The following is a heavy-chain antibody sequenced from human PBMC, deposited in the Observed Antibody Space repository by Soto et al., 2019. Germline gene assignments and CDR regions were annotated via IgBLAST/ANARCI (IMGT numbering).Heavy chain of an antibody. Sequence: QVQLVQSGAEVKKPGASVKVSCKASGDTFTDYYIHWVRQAPGQGLEWMGTVNPSGGHTTYAQHCTGSMTMTRDTATSTLDMELTSLTSEDTAVYYCARGGHVVVVTAALDYWGQGTLVTVSS. CDR1: GDTFTDYY. D-gene: IGHD2-21*02. J-gene: IGHJ4*02. CDR3: ARGGHVVVVTAALDY. V-gene: IGHV1-46*01. CDR2: VNPSGGHT.